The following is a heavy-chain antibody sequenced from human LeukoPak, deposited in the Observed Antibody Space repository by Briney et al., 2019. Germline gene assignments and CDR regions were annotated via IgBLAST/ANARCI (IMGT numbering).Heavy chain of an antibody. J-gene: IGHJ4*02. CDR2: IYPGDSDT. V-gene: IGHV5-51*01. CDR3: ARGRRFGELSHPTYYFDY. CDR1: GYSFTSYW. Sequence: PGESLQISCQGSGYSFTSYWIGWVRQMPGKGLEWMGIIYPGDSDTRYSPSFQGQVTISADKSISTAYLQWSSLKASDTAVYYCARGRRFGELSHPTYYFDYWGQGTQVTVSS. D-gene: IGHD3-10*01.